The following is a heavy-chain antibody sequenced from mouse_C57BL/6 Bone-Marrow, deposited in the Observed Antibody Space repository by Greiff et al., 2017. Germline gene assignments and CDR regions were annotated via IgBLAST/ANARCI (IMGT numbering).Heavy chain of an antibody. CDR2: IWSGGST. V-gene: IGHV2-2*01. CDR3: ARDSLGRDWCFDV. CDR1: GFSLTSYG. Sequence: QVQLKQSGPGLVQPSQSLSITCTVSGFSLTSYGVHWVRQSPGKGLEWLGVIWSGGSTDYNAAFISRLSISKDNSKSQVFFKMSSLQADDTAIYYCARDSLGRDWCFDVWGTGTTVTVSS. D-gene: IGHD4-1*01. J-gene: IGHJ1*03.